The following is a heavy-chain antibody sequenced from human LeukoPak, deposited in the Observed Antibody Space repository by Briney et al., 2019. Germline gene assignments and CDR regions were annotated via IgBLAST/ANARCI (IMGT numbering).Heavy chain of an antibody. V-gene: IGHV3-30-3*01. D-gene: IGHD2-21*02. CDR1: GFTFSSYA. CDR3: ARVRDYCGGDCYLFGAFDI. J-gene: IGHJ3*02. Sequence: GGSVRLSCALSGFTFSSYAMHWVREAPGKGLEWVAVISYDGSNKYYADSVKGRFTISRDNSKNTLYLQMNSLRAEDTAVYYCARVRDYCGGDCYLFGAFDIWGQGTMVTVSS. CDR2: ISYDGSNK.